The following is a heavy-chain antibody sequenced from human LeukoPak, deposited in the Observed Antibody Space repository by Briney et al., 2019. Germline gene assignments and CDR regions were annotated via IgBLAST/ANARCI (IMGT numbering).Heavy chain of an antibody. CDR1: GGSFSGYY. Sequence: SETLSLTCAVYGGSFSGYYWSWIRQPPGKGLEWIGEINHSGSTNYNPSLKSRVTISVDTSKNQFSLKLSSVTAADTAVYYCARERAVAGNPGIDYWGQGTLVTVSS. V-gene: IGHV4-34*01. J-gene: IGHJ4*02. CDR2: INHSGST. D-gene: IGHD6-19*01. CDR3: ARERAVAGNPGIDY.